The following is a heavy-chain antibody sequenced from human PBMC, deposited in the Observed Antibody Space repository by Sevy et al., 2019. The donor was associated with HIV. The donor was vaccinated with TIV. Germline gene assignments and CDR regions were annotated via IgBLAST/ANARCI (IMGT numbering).Heavy chain of an antibody. CDR1: GFTFSSYG. CDR3: AREGKAAAAPYYYYGMDV. Sequence: GGSLRLSCAASGFTFSSYGMHWVRQAPGKGLEWVAVIWYDGSNKYYAYSVKGRFTISRDNSKNTLYLQMNSLRAEDTAVYYCAREGKAAAAPYYYYGMDVWGQGTTVTVSS. V-gene: IGHV3-33*01. D-gene: IGHD6-13*01. J-gene: IGHJ6*02. CDR2: IWYDGSNK.